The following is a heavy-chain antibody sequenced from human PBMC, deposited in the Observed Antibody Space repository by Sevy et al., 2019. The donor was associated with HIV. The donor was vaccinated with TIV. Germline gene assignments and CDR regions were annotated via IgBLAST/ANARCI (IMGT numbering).Heavy chain of an antibody. Sequence: GGSLRLSCAASGFTFSKYSMSWVRQPPGKGLEWVSALCFGCGEVNYEDSVKGRFNISRVNSKSSVYLQMNNLRPEDTAVYYCAGEGCTKPHDYWGQGTLVTVSS. V-gene: IGHV3-23*01. J-gene: IGHJ4*02. CDR3: AGEGCTKPHDY. CDR1: GFTFSKYS. D-gene: IGHD2-8*01. CDR2: LCFGCGEV.